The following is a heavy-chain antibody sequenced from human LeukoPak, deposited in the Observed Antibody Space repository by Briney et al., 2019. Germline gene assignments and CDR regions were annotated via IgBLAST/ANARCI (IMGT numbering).Heavy chain of an antibody. V-gene: IGHV3-30*18. CDR3: AKDLDYYGSGSYENFDY. CDR2: ISYDGSNK. J-gene: IGHJ4*02. CDR1: GFTFSSYG. D-gene: IGHD3-10*01. Sequence: GGSLRLSCAASGFTFSSYGMHWVRQAPGKGLEWVAVISYDGSNKDYADSVKGRFTISRDNSKNTLYLQMNSLRAEDTAVYYCAKDLDYYGSGSYENFDYWGQGTLVTVSS.